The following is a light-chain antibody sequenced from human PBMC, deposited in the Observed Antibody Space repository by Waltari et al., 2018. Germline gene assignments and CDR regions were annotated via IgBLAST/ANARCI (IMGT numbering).Light chain of an antibody. V-gene: IGKV1-39*01. J-gene: IGKJ1*01. CDR1: QSISSY. CDR3: HQSYSTLQT. CDR2: AAS. Sequence: DIQMTQSPSSLSASVGDRVTITCRASQSISSYLNWYRQKPGKAPKLLIYAASSLQSGVPSRFSGSGSGTDFTLTISSLQREDFATYYCHQSYSTLQTFGQGTKVEIK.